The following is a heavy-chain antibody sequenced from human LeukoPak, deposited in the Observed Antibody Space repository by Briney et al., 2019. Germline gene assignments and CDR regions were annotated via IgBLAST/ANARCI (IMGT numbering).Heavy chain of an antibody. Sequence: VASVKVSCKASGYTFTSYYMHWVRQAPGQGLEWMGIINPSGGSTSYAQKFQGRVTMTRDTSTSIVYMELSSLRSEDTAVYYCARDYDILTGYYNLLLYYGMDVWGQGTTVTVSS. CDR2: INPSGGST. J-gene: IGHJ6*02. CDR1: GYTFTSYY. D-gene: IGHD3-9*01. V-gene: IGHV1-46*01. CDR3: ARDYDILTGYYNLLLYYGMDV.